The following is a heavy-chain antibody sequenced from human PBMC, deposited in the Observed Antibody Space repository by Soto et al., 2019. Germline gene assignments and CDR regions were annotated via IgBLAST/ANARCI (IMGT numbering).Heavy chain of an antibody. CDR2: IKGKGYDGAT. V-gene: IGHV3-15*07. D-gene: IGHD2-15*01. Sequence: EVQLVESGGGLVKPGGSLRLSCAASGFTFGNAWMNWVRQAPGRGLEWVGRIKGKGYDGATDYAAPVKGRFTISRDDSQSKLCLQMNNLQDEDTAVHYCTSRLIVVVAASILAGYWGQGNRVTVSS. CDR1: GFTFGNAW. J-gene: IGHJ4*02. CDR3: TSRLIVVVAASILAGY.